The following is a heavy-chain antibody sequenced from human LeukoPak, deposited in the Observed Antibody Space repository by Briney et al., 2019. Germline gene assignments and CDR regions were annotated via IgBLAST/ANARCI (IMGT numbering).Heavy chain of an antibody. D-gene: IGHD3-22*01. CDR3: ARRRYYDGSGYLE. Sequence: PSETLSLTCSVSGDSVSRSDSYWDWIRQPPGKGLEWIGTIYYSGRTYYSPSLKSRVTMSVDPSNNQFSLNLRSVTAADTAVHYCARRRYYDGSGYLEWGQGTLLSVSS. CDR1: GDSVSRSDSY. J-gene: IGHJ1*01. CDR2: IYYSGRT. V-gene: IGHV4-39*01.